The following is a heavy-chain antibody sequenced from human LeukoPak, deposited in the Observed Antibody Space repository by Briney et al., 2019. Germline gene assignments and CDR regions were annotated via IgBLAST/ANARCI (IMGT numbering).Heavy chain of an antibody. Sequence: ASVKVSCKASNYTFIRYGITWVRQAPGQGLEWLAWISPYNGNTKYAQKFQGRVTMTTDTSASTAYMELRSLTSDDTAVYYCAREESIGRYQFLHDSWGQGTLVTVSS. V-gene: IGHV1-18*01. CDR1: NYTFIRYG. D-gene: IGHD1-26*01. CDR2: ISPYNGNT. J-gene: IGHJ4*02. CDR3: AREESIGRYQFLHDS.